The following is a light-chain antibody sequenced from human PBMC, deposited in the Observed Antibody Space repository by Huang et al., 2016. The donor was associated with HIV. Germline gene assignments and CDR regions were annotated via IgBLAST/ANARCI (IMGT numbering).Light chain of an antibody. CDR2: DAS. J-gene: IGKJ3*01. CDR1: QSVSSN. V-gene: IGKV3-15*01. CDR3: QQYNDWPIT. Sequence: EIVMTQSPATLSLSPVERATLSCRASQSVSSNLAWYQQKPGQAPRLLIYDASTRATATPARFRGSGSGTEFTLTISSLLSEDFAGYFCQQYNDWPITFGRGTKVDLK.